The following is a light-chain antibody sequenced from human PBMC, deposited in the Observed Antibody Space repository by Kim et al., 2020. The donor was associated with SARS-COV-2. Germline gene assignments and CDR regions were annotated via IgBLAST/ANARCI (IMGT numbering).Light chain of an antibody. J-gene: IGLJ3*02. CDR1: KLGDKY. CDR2: QDT. V-gene: IGLV3-1*01. CDR3: QAWDSSTAV. Sequence: ELTQPPSVSVSPGQTASITCSGDKLGDKYACWYQQKPGQSPVLVIYQDTKRPSGIPERFSGSNSGNTATLTISGTQAMDEADYYCQAWDSSTAVFGGGTQ.